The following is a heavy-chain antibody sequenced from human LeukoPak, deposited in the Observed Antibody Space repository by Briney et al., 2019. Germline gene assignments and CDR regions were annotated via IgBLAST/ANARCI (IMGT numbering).Heavy chain of an antibody. V-gene: IGHV3-20*04. CDR1: GFTFDDYG. CDR2: INWNGGST. Sequence: GCALRLSCAASGFTFDDYGMSWVRQAPGKGLEWVSGINWNGGSTGYADSVKGRFTISRDNAKNSLYLQTDSLRAEDTAVYYCASDTDIVGVTLFDYWGQGTLVTVSS. J-gene: IGHJ4*02. D-gene: IGHD1-26*01. CDR3: ASDTDIVGVTLFDY.